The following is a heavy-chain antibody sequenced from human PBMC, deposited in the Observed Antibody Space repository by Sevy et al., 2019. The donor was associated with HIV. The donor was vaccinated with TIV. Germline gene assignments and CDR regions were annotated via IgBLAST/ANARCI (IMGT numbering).Heavy chain of an antibody. D-gene: IGHD2-15*01. CDR2: ISPHNGDT. CDR3: ARAHCSGGRCYSLAY. J-gene: IGHJ4*02. CDR1: GYTFTTYH. V-gene: IGHV1-18*01. Sequence: VSVKVSCKISGYTFTTYHITWVRQAPGQGPECMGRISPHNGDTNYAPKFQGRVTMITDKSTSTAYMELRSLRSDDTAVYYCARAHCSGGRCYSLAYWGQGTLVTVSS.